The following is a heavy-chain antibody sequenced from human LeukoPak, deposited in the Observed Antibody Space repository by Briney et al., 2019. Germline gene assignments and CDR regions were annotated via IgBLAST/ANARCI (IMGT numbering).Heavy chain of an antibody. J-gene: IGHJ4*02. CDR1: GYSFTSYW. D-gene: IGHD6-13*01. Sequence: GESLKISCKGSGYSFTSYWIGWVRQMPGKGLEWMGIIYPGDSDTRYSPSLQGQVTISADKSISTAYLQWSSLKASDTAMYYCARQGAFYSSSWEVDYWGQGTLVTVSS. V-gene: IGHV5-51*01. CDR2: IYPGDSDT. CDR3: ARQGAFYSSSWEVDY.